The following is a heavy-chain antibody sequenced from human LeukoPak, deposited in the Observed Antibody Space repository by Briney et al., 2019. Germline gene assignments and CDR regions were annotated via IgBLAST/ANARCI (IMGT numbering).Heavy chain of an antibody. CDR2: ISYDGSNK. Sequence: GGSLRLSWAASGFTLSSYGMHWVRQAPGKGLEWVAVISYDGSNKYYADSVKGRFTISRDNSKNTLYLQMNSLRAEDTAVYYCAKVPYDSSGPFDYWGQGTLVTVSS. CDR3: AKVPYDSSGPFDY. V-gene: IGHV3-30*18. J-gene: IGHJ4*02. D-gene: IGHD3-22*01. CDR1: GFTLSSYG.